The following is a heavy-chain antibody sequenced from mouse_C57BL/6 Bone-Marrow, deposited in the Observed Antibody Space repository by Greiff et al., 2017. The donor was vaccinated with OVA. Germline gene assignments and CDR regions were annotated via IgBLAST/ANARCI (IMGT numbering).Heavy chain of an antibody. CDR3: ARPTGIYAMYY. D-gene: IGHD4-1*02. CDR1: GYTFTSYW. Sequence: QVQLQQPGAELVMPGASVKLSCKASGYTFTSYWMHWVKQRPGQGLEWIGEIDPSDSYTNYNQKFKGKSTLTVDKSSSTAYMQLSSLTSEDSAVYFCARPTGIYAMYYWGQGTSVTVSS. V-gene: IGHV1-69*01. CDR2: IDPSDSYT. J-gene: IGHJ4*01.